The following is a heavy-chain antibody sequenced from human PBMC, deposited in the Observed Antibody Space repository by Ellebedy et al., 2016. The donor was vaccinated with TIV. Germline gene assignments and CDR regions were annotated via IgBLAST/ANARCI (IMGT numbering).Heavy chain of an antibody. CDR1: GASISSYY. Sequence: SETLSLTCTVSGASISSYYWSWIRQPPGKGLEYIGYIYYSGTTNYNPSLKSRVTISVDTSKNQFSLRLSSVTAADTAVYYCARLAPLYNILPTIPNYNYHSMDVWGQGATVTVSS. J-gene: IGHJ6*02. V-gene: IGHV4-59*01. CDR3: ARLAPLYNILPTIPNYNYHSMDV. CDR2: IYYSGTT. D-gene: IGHD5-12*01.